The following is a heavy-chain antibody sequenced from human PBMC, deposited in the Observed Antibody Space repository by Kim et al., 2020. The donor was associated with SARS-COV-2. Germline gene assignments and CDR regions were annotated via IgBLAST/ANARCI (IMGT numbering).Heavy chain of an antibody. D-gene: IGHD6-13*01. CDR1: GFTFSSYG. V-gene: IGHV3-30*18. J-gene: IGHJ4*02. CDR3: AKFYPYSSSWYPPAASRQNQRD. CDR2: ISYDGSNK. Sequence: GGSLRLSCAASGFTFSSYGMHWVRQAPGKGLEWVAVISYDGSNKYYADSVKGRFTISRDNSKNTLYLQMNSLRAEDTAVYYCAKFYPYSSSWYPPAASRQNQRDGGQGTLVTVSS.